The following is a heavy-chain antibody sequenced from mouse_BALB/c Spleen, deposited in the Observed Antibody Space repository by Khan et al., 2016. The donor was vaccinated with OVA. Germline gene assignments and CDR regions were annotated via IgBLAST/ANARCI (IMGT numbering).Heavy chain of an antibody. CDR2: ISTYYGDA. V-gene: IGHV1S137*01. D-gene: IGHD1-1*02. CDR3: ARGGKFAY. J-gene: IGHJ3*01. CDR1: GYTFTDYA. Sequence: QVQLKESGAELVRPGVSVKISCKGSGYTFTDYAMHWVKQSHAKSLEWIGVISTYYGDADYSQKFKDKATLTVDRSSSTAYMELASLTSEDSAIYYCARGGKFAYWGQGTLVTVSA.